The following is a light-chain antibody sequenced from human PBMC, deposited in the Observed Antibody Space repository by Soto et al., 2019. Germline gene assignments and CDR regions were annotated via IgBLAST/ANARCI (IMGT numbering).Light chain of an antibody. J-gene: IGKJ5*01. CDR1: QGISSY. Sequence: DIQMTHSPSFLSASVGDRVTVTCRASQGISSYLVWYQQKPGKAPKLLIHATSTLQSGVPSRFSGSGSGTEFTLTISSLQPEDFATYYCQQLSNYPITFGQGTRLEIK. CDR3: QQLSNYPIT. CDR2: ATS. V-gene: IGKV1-9*01.